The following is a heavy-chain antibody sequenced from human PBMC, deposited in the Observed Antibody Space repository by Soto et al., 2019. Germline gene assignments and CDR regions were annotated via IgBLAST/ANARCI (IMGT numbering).Heavy chain of an antibody. CDR1: GGSFGAYY. CDR2: INPSGST. CDR3: ARDPAP. V-gene: IGHV4-34*01. Sequence: PSETLSLTCAVYGGSFGAYYWSWIRQPPGKGLEWIGEINPSGSTNYNPSLKSRVTISVDTSKNQFSLKLSSVTAADTAVYYCARDPAPWGQGTLVTVSS. J-gene: IGHJ5*02.